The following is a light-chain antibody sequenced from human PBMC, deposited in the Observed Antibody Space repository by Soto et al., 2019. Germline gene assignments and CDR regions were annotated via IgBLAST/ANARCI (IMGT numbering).Light chain of an antibody. CDR2: GAS. J-gene: IGKJ5*01. Sequence: EIVLTQSPGTLSLSPGERATLSCRASQSVSSNFLAWYQQKPGQAPRLLIYGASSRATGIPDRFSGSGSGTGCTLTISRLEPEDFAVYYCQQYGSSPITFGQGTRLEIK. V-gene: IGKV3-20*01. CDR1: QSVSSNF. CDR3: QQYGSSPIT.